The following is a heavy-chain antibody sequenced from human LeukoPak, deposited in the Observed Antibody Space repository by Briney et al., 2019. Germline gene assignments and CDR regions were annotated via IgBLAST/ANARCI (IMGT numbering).Heavy chain of an antibody. CDR1: GGSISSSY. V-gene: IGHV4-34*01. J-gene: IGHJ6*03. CDR2: INHSGST. CDR3: ARRRGYYYYYYMDV. Sequence: SETLSLTCTVSGGSISSSYWSWIRQPPGKGLEWIGEINHSGSTNYNPSLKSRVTISVDTSKNQFSLKLSSVTAADTAVYYCARRRGYYYYYYMDVWGKGTTVTVSS.